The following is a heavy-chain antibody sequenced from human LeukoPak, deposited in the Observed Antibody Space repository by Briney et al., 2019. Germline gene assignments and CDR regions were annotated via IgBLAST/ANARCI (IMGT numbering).Heavy chain of an antibody. V-gene: IGHV3-21*01. CDR2: ISSSSSYI. D-gene: IGHD2-2*02. CDR3: ARCQLLYNRGFDY. J-gene: IGHJ4*02. Sequence: GESLRLSCAAAGFTFSSYSMNWVRQAPGKGLEWVSSISSSSSYIYYADSVKRRFTVSRDNAKNSLYLQINSLRAEDTAVYYCARCQLLYNRGFDYWGQGTLVTVSS. CDR1: GFTFSSYS.